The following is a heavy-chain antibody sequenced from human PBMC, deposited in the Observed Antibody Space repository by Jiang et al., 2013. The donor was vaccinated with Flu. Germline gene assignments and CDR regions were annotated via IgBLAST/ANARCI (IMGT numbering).Heavy chain of an antibody. CDR2: IRYDGSNK. V-gene: IGHV3-30*02. D-gene: IGHD6-13*01. CDR1: TFSSYG. Sequence: TFSSYGMHWVRQAPGKGLEWVAFIRYDGSNKYYADSVKGRFTISRDNSKNTLYLQMNSLRAEDTAVYYCAKGYSSSWYAPDYWGQGTLVTVSS. J-gene: IGHJ4*02. CDR3: AKGYSSSWYAPDY.